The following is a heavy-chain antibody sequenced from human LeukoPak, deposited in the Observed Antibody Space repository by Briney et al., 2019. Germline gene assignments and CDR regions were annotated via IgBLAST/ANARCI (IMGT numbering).Heavy chain of an antibody. V-gene: IGHV3-66*01. CDR3: AREISRFGI. J-gene: IGHJ4*02. Sequence: PGGSLRLSCAASGFTVSTNNYMYWVRPAPGKGLEWVSSIYTGGTTYYADSVKGRFTISRDDPKNTLYLQMNSLRADDAAVYYCAREISRFGIWGQGTRVTVSS. CDR2: IYTGGTT. CDR1: GFTVSTNNY. D-gene: IGHD3-16*01.